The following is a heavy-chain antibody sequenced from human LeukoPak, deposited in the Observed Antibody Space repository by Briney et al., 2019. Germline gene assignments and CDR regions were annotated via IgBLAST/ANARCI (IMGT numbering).Heavy chain of an antibody. CDR3: ARELQEGDSSGYYYVVQYYFDY. J-gene: IGHJ4*02. D-gene: IGHD3-22*01. V-gene: IGHV4-34*01. CDR2: INHSGST. CDR1: GGSFSGYY. Sequence: PSETLSLTCAVYGGSFSGYYWSWIRQPPGKGLEWIGEINHSGSTHYNPSLKSRVTISVDTSKNQFSLKLSSVTAADTAVYYCARELQEGDSSGYYYVVQYYFDYWGQGTLVTVSS.